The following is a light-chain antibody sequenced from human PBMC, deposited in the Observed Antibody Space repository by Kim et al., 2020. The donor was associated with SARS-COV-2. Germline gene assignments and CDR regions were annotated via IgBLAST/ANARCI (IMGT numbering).Light chain of an antibody. Sequence: APVGERVTITCRATQGVSSSFSWYQLKPGKAPKLLIYDTSSLQKGVPSRFSGSGFGTDFILTISSLQPDDFAIYYCQQSQSAPWTFGQGTKVDIK. CDR1: QGVSSS. J-gene: IGKJ1*01. CDR3: QQSQSAPWT. CDR2: DTS. V-gene: IGKV1-12*01.